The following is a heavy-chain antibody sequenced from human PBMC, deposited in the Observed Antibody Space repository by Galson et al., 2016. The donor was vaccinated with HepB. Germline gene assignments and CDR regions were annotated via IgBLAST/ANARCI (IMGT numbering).Heavy chain of an antibody. CDR1: GFTFSTYG. J-gene: IGHJ4*02. D-gene: IGHD5-18*01. V-gene: IGHV3-30*03. Sequence: SLRLSCAASGFTFSTYGMHWVRQAPGKGLEWVAVISYDGDTKYHVDSVKGRFTISRDNSKNTLYLQMHRLRFEDTAVYYCASDPQQWQRGYNYGFEYWGQGTLVSVSS. CDR3: ASDPQQWQRGYNYGFEY. CDR2: ISYDGDTK.